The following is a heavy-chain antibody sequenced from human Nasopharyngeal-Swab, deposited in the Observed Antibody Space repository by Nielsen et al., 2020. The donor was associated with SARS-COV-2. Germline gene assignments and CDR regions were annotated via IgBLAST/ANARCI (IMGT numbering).Heavy chain of an antibody. V-gene: IGHV4-39*01. CDR2: IYYSGST. Sequence: SRQPPGKGLEGIGSIYYSGSTHYNPSLKSRFTISEDTSKNQFSLKLGSVTAADTAVYYCARHKLSGIAVAGAAVNWFDPWGQGTLVTVSS. J-gene: IGHJ5*02. CDR3: ARHKLSGIAVAGAAVNWFDP. D-gene: IGHD6-19*01.